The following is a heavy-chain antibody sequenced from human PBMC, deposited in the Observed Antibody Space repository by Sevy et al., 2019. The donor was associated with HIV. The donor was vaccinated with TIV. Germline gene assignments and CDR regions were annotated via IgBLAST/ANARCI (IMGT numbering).Heavy chain of an antibody. CDR3: ARGRGGSGSYYFDY. D-gene: IGHD3-10*01. V-gene: IGHV3-64*02. Sequence: GGSLRLSCVASGFTFKTYAMLWVRQAPGKGLECVAGISGKGDKTYYADSVKDKFTISRDQSKNTVYLQMGNVKTEDMAVYYCARGRGGSGSYYFDYWGQGIMVTVSS. CDR1: GFTFKTYA. J-gene: IGHJ4*02. CDR2: ISGKGDKT.